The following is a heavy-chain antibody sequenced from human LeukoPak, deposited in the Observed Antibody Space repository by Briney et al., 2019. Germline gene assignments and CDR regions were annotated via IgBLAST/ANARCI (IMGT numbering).Heavy chain of an antibody. CDR3: ARGVTAMVDYYYYYMDV. CDR1: GYTFTCYY. CDR2: INPNSGGT. Sequence: GASVKVSCKASGYTFTCYYMHWVRQAPGQGLEWMGWINPNSGGTNYAQKFQGRVTMTRDTSISTAYMELSRLRSDDTAVYYCARGVTAMVDYYYYYMDVWGKGTTVTVSS. V-gene: IGHV1-2*02. D-gene: IGHD5-18*01. J-gene: IGHJ6*03.